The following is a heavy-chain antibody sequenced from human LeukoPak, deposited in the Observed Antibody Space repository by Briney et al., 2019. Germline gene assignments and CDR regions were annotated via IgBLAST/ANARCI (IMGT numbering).Heavy chain of an antibody. CDR2: IYHSGST. J-gene: IGHJ5*01. CDR3: ARQYCSGGSCYSRAPFDS. CDR1: GGSISSYY. V-gene: IGHV4-59*08. D-gene: IGHD2-15*01. Sequence: SETLSLTCSVSGGSISSYYWSWIRQPPGKGLEWIGYIYHSGSTNYNPSLKSRVTILVDTSKNQFSLKLSSVTAADTAVYYCARQYCSGGSCYSRAPFDSWGQGTLVTVSS.